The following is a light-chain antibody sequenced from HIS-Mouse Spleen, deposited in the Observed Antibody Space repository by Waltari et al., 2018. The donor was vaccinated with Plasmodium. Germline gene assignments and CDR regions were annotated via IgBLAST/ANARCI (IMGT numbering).Light chain of an antibody. V-gene: IGLV5-37*01. Sequence: QPVLTQPPSSSAPPGESARLTCTLPSDINVGSYNIYWYQQKTGSPPRYLLYYYSDSDKGQGSGVPSRFSGSKDASANTGILLISGLQSEDEADYYCMIWPSNASGVFGGGTKLTVL. CDR3: MIWPSNASGV. CDR2: YYSDSDK. J-gene: IGLJ3*02. CDR1: SDINVGSYN.